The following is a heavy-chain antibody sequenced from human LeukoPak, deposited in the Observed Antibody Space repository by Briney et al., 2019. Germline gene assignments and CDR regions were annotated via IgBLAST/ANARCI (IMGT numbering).Heavy chain of an antibody. J-gene: IGHJ4*02. V-gene: IGHV3-30*03. Sequence: GGSLRLSCAASGFTFSSYGMHWVRQAPGKGLEWVAVISYDGSNKYYADSVKGRFTISRDNSKNTLYLQMNSLRAEDTAVYYCAREELNYYDSSGYYLPFYWGQGTLVTVSS. CDR2: ISYDGSNK. CDR3: AREELNYYDSSGYYLPFY. CDR1: GFTFSSYG. D-gene: IGHD3-22*01.